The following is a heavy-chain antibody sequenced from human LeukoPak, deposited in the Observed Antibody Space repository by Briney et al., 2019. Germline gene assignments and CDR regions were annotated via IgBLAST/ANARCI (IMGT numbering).Heavy chain of an antibody. V-gene: IGHV4-39*07. D-gene: IGHD3-16*01. J-gene: IGHJ5*02. CDR3: ARELGQVP. CDR2: IYYSGST. Sequence: SETLSLTCTVSGGSISSSSYYWGWIRQPPGKGLEWIGSIYYSGSTYYNPSLKSRVTISVDTSKNQFSLKLSSVTAADTAVYYCARELGQVPWGQGTLVTVSS. CDR1: GGSISSSSYY.